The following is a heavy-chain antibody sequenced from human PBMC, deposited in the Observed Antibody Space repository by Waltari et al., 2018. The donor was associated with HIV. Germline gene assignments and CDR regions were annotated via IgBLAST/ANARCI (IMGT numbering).Heavy chain of an antibody. Sequence: EVRLVESGGGLVQPGGSLRLSCAASGFTFSRSWMTWVRQAPGNGVEWVANIKEDGSEINYVDSVKGRVTISRDNAKNSLYLQMNSLRAEDTAVYYCARRQQLTDWGQGTLVTVSS. D-gene: IGHD6-13*01. J-gene: IGHJ4*02. V-gene: IGHV3-7*01. CDR2: IKEDGSEI. CDR3: ARRQQLTD. CDR1: GFTFSRSW.